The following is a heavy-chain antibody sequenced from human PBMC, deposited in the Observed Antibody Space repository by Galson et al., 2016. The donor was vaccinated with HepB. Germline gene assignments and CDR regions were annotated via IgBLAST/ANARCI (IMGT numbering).Heavy chain of an antibody. D-gene: IGHD2-8*02. V-gene: IGHV3-48*02. CDR2: SGPIIYNF. CDR1: GFSFSSSG. CDR3: ARDFWWPGPY. Sequence: SLRLSCATSGFSFSSSGMNWVRQAPGKGLEWVAYSGPIIYNFGHHADYVKGRFTVPRANAKNSLYLQMNSLRDDDTGVYYCARDFWWPGPYWGQGILVTVSS. J-gene: IGHJ4*02.